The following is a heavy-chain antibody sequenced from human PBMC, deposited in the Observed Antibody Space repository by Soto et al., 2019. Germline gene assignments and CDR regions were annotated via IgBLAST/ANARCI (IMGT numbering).Heavy chain of an antibody. CDR2: ISSSRDYI. Sequence: EVQLVESGGGLVKPGGSLRLSCAASGFTFSNYNMNWVRQAPGKGLEWVSSISSSRDYIYYADSVKGRFTISRDNAKNSLYLQMNSLRAEDTAVYYCARVGCIGTSCYDFDYWGQGTLVTVSS. J-gene: IGHJ4*02. CDR3: ARVGCIGTSCYDFDY. CDR1: GFTFSNYN. V-gene: IGHV3-21*01. D-gene: IGHD2-2*01.